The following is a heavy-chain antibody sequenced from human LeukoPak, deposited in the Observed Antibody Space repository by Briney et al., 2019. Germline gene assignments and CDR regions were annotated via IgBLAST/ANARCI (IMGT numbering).Heavy chain of an antibody. CDR2: IYYSGST. Sequence: SETLSLTCIVSGGSISGYYWNWIRQPAGKGLEWIGYIYYSGSTKYNPSLKSRVTISVDTSKNQFSLKLSSVTAADTAVYYCARGARAGYNLEPFDYWGQGTLVTVSS. CDR3: ARGARAGYNLEPFDY. D-gene: IGHD5-24*01. CDR1: GGSISGYY. J-gene: IGHJ4*02. V-gene: IGHV4-59*08.